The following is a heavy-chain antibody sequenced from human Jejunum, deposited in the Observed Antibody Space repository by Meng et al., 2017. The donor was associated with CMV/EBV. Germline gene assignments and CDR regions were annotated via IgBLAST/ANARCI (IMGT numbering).Heavy chain of an antibody. CDR1: AYPFTGHD. CDR2: MYPNCGST. CDR3: ATVTYSDYDDFDY. J-gene: IGHJ4*02. V-gene: IGHV1-2*02. D-gene: IGHD5-12*01. Sequence: ASAYPFTGHDIPWVRQAPGQALEWMGWMYPNCGSTSYAQKFQGRVAMTRDTSISTAYMELSRLRSDDTAIYYCATVTYSDYDDFDYWGQGTLVTVSS.